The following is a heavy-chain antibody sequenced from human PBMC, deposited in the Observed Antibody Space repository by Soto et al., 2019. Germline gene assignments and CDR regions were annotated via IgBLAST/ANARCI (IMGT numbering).Heavy chain of an antibody. CDR1: GDTFSNYA. Sequence: QVQLVQSGAEVKKPGSSVKVACKVSGDTFSNYAINWVRQAPGQGLEWVGAIVPIFSTANYAQKFQGRVTITADEFTIKAYMELSGLRSDDTATYYCARETSAPGTFREDASDIWGQGTLVTVSS. CDR2: IVPIFSTA. CDR3: ARETSAPGTFREDASDI. D-gene: IGHD6-13*01. J-gene: IGHJ3*02. V-gene: IGHV1-69*12.